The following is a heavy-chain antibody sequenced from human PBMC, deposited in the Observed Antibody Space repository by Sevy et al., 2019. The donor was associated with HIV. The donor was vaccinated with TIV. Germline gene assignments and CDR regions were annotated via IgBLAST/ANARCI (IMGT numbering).Heavy chain of an antibody. CDR3: ATYVVGITYHMDV. CDR1: GYTFNFYG. D-gene: IGHD1-26*01. V-gene: IGHV1-18*01. Sequence: ASVKVSCKASGYTFNFYGFTWVRQAPGQGLEWMGWISGHNGNSNYAQKFLGRVTMTTDTVTNTGFMEMRSLRSDDTAVYYCATYVVGITYHMDVWGKGTTVTVSS. J-gene: IGHJ6*03. CDR2: ISGHNGNS.